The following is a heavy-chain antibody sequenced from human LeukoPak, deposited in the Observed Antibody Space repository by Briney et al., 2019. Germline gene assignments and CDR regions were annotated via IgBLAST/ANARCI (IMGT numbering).Heavy chain of an antibody. CDR3: ARVQRGIAVALDY. V-gene: IGHV3-48*04. D-gene: IGHD6-19*01. Sequence: GSLRLSCAASGFTFSSYGMNWVRQAPGKGLEWVSYISTTGSSIYYADSVKGRFTISRDNVKNLLYLQMNSLRAEDTAVYYCARVQRGIAVALDYWGQGTLATVSS. CDR2: ISTTGSSI. J-gene: IGHJ4*02. CDR1: GFTFSSYG.